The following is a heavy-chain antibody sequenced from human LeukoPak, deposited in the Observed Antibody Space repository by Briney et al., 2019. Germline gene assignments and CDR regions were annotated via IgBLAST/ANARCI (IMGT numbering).Heavy chain of an antibody. CDR3: ASPMGATPWDAFDI. D-gene: IGHD1-26*01. J-gene: IGHJ3*02. CDR2: IKQDGSEK. CDR1: GFTFSNYW. Sequence: GGSLRLSCAASGFTFSNYWMSWVRQAPGKGLEWVANIKQDGSEKYYVNSVKGRFTISRDNAKNSLYLQMNSLRAEDTAMYYCASPMGATPWDAFDIWGQGTRVTVSP. V-gene: IGHV3-7*01.